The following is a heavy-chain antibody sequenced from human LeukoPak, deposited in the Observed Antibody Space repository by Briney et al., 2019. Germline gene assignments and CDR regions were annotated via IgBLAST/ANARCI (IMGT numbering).Heavy chain of an antibody. D-gene: IGHD4-17*01. V-gene: IGHV3-23*01. CDR2: ISGSGVST. Sequence: PGGSLRLSCAASGFTLRSYAMSWVRQAPGKGLEWVSGISGSGVSTYYADSVKGRFTISRDNSKDTLYLQMNSLRAEDTALYYCAKDSSYTVYDAFDIWGQGTRVTVSS. J-gene: IGHJ3*02. CDR1: GFTLRSYA. CDR3: AKDSSYTVYDAFDI.